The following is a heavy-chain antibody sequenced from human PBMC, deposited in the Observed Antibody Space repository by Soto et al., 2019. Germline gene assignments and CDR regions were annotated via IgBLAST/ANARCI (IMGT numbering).Heavy chain of an antibody. CDR3: AKDLRIAVAGTDYFDS. J-gene: IGHJ4*02. CDR1: GFTFSSYG. V-gene: IGHV3-30*18. D-gene: IGHD6-19*01. Sequence: SLRLSCAASGFTFSSYGMHWVRQAPGKGLEWVAVISYDVTNKYYADSVKGRFTISRDNSKNTLYLQMNSLRAEDTAVYYCAKDLRIAVAGTDYFDSWGQGTLVTAPQ. CDR2: ISYDVTNK.